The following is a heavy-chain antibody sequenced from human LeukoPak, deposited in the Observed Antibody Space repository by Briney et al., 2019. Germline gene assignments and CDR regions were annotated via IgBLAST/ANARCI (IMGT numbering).Heavy chain of an antibody. D-gene: IGHD3-10*01. Sequence: GGSLRLSCAASGFTFSSYEMNWVRQAPGKGLEWVSYISSSGSTIYYADSVKGRFTISRDNAKNSLYLQMNSLRAGDTAVYYCARDGVRGVIANYWGQGTLVTVSS. CDR1: GFTFSSYE. J-gene: IGHJ4*02. CDR3: ARDGVRGVIANY. V-gene: IGHV3-48*03. CDR2: ISSSGSTI.